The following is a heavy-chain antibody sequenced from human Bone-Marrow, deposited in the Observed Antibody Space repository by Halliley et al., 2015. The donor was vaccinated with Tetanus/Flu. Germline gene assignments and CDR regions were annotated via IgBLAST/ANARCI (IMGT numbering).Heavy chain of an antibody. D-gene: IGHD2-15*01. V-gene: IGHV4-59*01. CDR2: IYYDGST. J-gene: IGHJ4*02. CDR3: ARGYCSSESCFTPDY. Sequence: TLSLTCSVSGGSINGYYWSWLRQPPGKGLEWIAYIYYDGSTNSNPSLKSRVTISLDTSRNQLSLKLSSVTAADSAVYYCARGYCSSESCFTPDYWGQGTLVTVSS. CDR1: GGSINGYY.